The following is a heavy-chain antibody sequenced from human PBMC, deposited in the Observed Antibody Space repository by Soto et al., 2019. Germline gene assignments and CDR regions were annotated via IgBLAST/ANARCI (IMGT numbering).Heavy chain of an antibody. CDR2: INPSGGST. Sequence: ASVKVSCKASGYTFTSYYMHWVRQAPGQGLEWMGIINPSGGSTSYAQKLQGRVTMTRDTSTSAVYMELSSLRSEDTALYYCARDPYDISGYYSILDYWGQGTLVTVSS. CDR1: GYTFTSYY. J-gene: IGHJ4*02. CDR3: ARDPYDISGYYSILDY. V-gene: IGHV1-46*01. D-gene: IGHD3-22*01.